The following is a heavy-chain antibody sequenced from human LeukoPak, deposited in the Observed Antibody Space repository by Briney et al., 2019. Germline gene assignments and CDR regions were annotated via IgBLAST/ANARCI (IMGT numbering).Heavy chain of an antibody. D-gene: IGHD3-3*01. CDR1: GGSISSSSYY. CDR3: ARHYYDFWSGYLDWFDP. CDR2: IYYSGST. Sequence: SETLSLTCTVSGGSISSSSYYWGWIRQPPGKGLEWIGSIYYSGSTYYNPSLKRRVTISVDTSKNQFSLKLSSVTAADTAVYYCARHYYDFWSGYLDWFDPWGQGTLVTVSS. J-gene: IGHJ5*02. V-gene: IGHV4-39*01.